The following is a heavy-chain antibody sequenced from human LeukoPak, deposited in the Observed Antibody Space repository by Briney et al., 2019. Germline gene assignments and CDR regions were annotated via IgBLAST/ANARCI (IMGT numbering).Heavy chain of an antibody. D-gene: IGHD5/OR15-5a*01. Sequence: GGSLRLSCAASGFNFSSYAMHWVRQAPGKGLDWVAVISDGGDDKFYTDSVKGRFSISRDNSKNTLYLQMNSLRAEDTAVYYCAKDVHDGGGIVDYWGQGTLVTVSS. CDR3: AKDVHDGGGIVDY. CDR2: ISDGGDDK. CDR1: GFNFSSYA. J-gene: IGHJ4*02. V-gene: IGHV3-30*10.